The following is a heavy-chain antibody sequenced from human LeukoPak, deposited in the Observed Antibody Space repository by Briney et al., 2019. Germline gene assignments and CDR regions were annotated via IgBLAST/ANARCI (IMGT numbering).Heavy chain of an antibody. CDR3: ARDGDTAMIHAFDI. Sequence: SSVKVSCKTSGYTFTGYYMHWVRQAPGQGLEWMGWINPNSGGTNYAQNFQGRVTMTRDTSITTAYMELSRLTSDDTAVYYCARDGDTAMIHAFDIWGQGTMVTVSS. CDR2: INPNSGGT. CDR1: GYTFTGYY. V-gene: IGHV1-2*02. J-gene: IGHJ3*02. D-gene: IGHD5-18*01.